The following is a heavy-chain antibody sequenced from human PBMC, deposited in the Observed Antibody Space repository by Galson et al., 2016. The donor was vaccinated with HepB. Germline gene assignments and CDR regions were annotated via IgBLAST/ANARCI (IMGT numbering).Heavy chain of an antibody. CDR3: ARAAVGWQQLFSY. Sequence: SLRLSCAASGFTLSSYSMNWVRQAPGKGLEWVSSISTSSSYIYYADSVKGRFTTSRDNSKNTLYLQMNSLRAEDTAVYYCARAAVGWQQLFSYWGQGTLVTVSS. V-gene: IGHV3-21*01. J-gene: IGHJ4*02. CDR2: ISTSSSYI. CDR1: GFTLSSYS. D-gene: IGHD6-13*01.